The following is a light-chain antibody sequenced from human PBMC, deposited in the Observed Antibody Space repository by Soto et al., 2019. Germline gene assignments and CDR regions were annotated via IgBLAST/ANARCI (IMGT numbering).Light chain of an antibody. CDR2: KDN. CDR1: SANIGSNY. CDR3: AAWDGSLSEV. J-gene: IGLJ1*01. Sequence: QSVLTQPPSASGTPGQRVTISCSGSSANIGSNYVYWYQQLPGTAPKLLIYKDNQRPSGVPDRFSGSKSGTSASLAISGHRSEDEADYYCAAWDGSLSEVFGTGTKVT. V-gene: IGLV1-47*01.